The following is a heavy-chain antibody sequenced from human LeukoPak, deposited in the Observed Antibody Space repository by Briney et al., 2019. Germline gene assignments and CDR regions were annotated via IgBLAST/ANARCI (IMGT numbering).Heavy chain of an antibody. CDR1: GFTFSTCA. D-gene: IGHD3-3*02. CDR2: ISPSGGDT. Sequence: GGSLRLSCEASGFTFSTCAMTWVRQGPGKGLEWVAAISPSGGDTYYADSAKGRFTISRDNSGKTLYLQMHSLRAEDPALYSCVGDFPSHFWAGNYGWFDPWGQGTQVTVSS. CDR3: VGDFPSHFWAGNYGWFDP. J-gene: IGHJ5*02. V-gene: IGHV3-23*01.